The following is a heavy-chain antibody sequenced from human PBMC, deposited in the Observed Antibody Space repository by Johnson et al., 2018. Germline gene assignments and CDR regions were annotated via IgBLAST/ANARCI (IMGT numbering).Heavy chain of an antibody. J-gene: IGHJ3*02. CDR2: ISSGSSTI. CDR1: GFTFSSYT. CDR3: ARRLITFGGVIVSNAFDI. Sequence: VQLVESGGGLVQPGGSLRLSCAASGFTFSSYTMNWVRQAPGKGLEWVSYISSGSSTIYYADSVKGRFTISRDNAKNALSLQMNSLRAEDTAVYYLARRLITFGGVIVSNAFDIWGQGTMVTVSS. D-gene: IGHD3-16*02. V-gene: IGHV3-48*01.